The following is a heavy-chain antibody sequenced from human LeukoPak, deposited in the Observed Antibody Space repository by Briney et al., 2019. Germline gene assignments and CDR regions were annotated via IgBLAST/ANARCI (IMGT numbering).Heavy chain of an antibody. D-gene: IGHD3-3*01. J-gene: IGHJ6*03. CDR1: GFTFSDCF. CDR3: AGLRYDVWSGYYLPTYMDV. Sequence: GGSLRLSCAASGFTFSDCFMSWIRQAPGKGLEWVSYISTSGTTTDYADSVKGRFTFSWDNANNSPYLQMNSLRAEDTAVYYCAGLRYDVWSGYYLPTYMDVWGKGTTVTVSS. V-gene: IGHV3-11*01. CDR2: ISTSGTTT.